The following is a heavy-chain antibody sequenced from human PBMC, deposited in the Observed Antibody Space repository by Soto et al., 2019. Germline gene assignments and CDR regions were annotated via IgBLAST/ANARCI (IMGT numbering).Heavy chain of an antibody. CDR2: IIPISGTA. D-gene: IGHD2-2*01. CDR3: ARSQGSSTSLEIYYYYYYGMDV. J-gene: IGHJ6*02. V-gene: IGHV1-69*01. CDR1: GGTFSSYA. Sequence: QVQLVQSGAEVKKPGSSVKVSCKASGGTFSSYAISWVRQAPGQGLECMGGIIPISGTANYAQKFQGRVTITADESTSTAYMELSRLRSKDTAVYYCARSQGSSTSLEIYYYYYYGMDVWGQVTTVTFSS.